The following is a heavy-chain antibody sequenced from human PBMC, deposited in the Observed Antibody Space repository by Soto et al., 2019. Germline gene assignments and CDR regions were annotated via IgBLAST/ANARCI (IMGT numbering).Heavy chain of an antibody. CDR3: ARVRPTGDDAFDL. CDR1: GFSLSATGMR. Sequence: SCPTLVNPTQTLTLTCTFSGFSLSATGMRVSWLRQPPGKALQWLARIDWDDDKFYSPSLTSRLSISKDTSKNQVVLTMANVDPVDTATYYCARVRPTGDDAFDLWGQGTTVTVSS. J-gene: IGHJ3*01. CDR2: IDWDDDK. D-gene: IGHD7-27*01. V-gene: IGHV2-70*04.